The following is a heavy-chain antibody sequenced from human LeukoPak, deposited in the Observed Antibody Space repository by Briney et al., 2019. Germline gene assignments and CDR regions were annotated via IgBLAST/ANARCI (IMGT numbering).Heavy chain of an antibody. CDR2: ISGSGGST. J-gene: IGHJ4*02. CDR1: GFTFNNYA. V-gene: IGHV3-23*01. CDR3: AKVANGDPHFDY. D-gene: IGHD4-17*01. Sequence: GGSLRLSCAASGFTFNNYAMNWVRQAPGKGLEWVSAISGSGGSTYYADSVKGRFTISRDNSKNTLYLQMNSLRAEDTAVYYCAKVANGDPHFDYWGQGTLVTVSS.